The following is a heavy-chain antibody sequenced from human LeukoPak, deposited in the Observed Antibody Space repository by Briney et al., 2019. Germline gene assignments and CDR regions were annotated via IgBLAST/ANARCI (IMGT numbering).Heavy chain of an antibody. D-gene: IGHD2-21*02. Sequence: SETLSLTCTVSGGSISSYYWSWIRQPAGKGLEWIGRIYTSGSTNYNPSLKSRVTISVDKSKNQFSLKLSSVTAADTAVYYCASMIYCGGDCYPSFDYWGQGTLVTVSS. CDR1: GGSISSYY. CDR2: IYTSGST. V-gene: IGHV4-4*07. CDR3: ASMIYCGGDCYPSFDY. J-gene: IGHJ4*02.